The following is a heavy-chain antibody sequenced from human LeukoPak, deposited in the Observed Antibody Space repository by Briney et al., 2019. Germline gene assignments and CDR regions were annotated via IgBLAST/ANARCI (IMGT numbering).Heavy chain of an antibody. CDR2: IYTSGST. CDR3: ARSMKWIQLWSRANWFDP. D-gene: IGHD5-18*01. J-gene: IGHJ5*02. Sequence: SETLSLTCTVSGGSVSSGSYYWSWIRQPAGEGLEWIWHIYTSGSTNYNPSLKSRVTISVDTSKNQFSLKLSSVTAADTAVYYCARSMKWIQLWSRANWFDPWGQGTLVTVSS. CDR1: GGSVSSGSYY. V-gene: IGHV4-61*09.